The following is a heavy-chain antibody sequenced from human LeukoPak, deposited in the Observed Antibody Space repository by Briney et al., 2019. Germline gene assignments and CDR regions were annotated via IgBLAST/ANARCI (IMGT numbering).Heavy chain of an antibody. V-gene: IGHV3-15*05. D-gene: IGHD2-2*01. CDR2: IYRNADGGTT. CDR1: GFTFRNAW. Sequence: GGSLRLSCADSGFTFRNAWMTWVRQAPGKGLEWVGRIYRNADGGTTDYAAPVKGRFTISRDDSKNTLYLQMNSLKTEDTAVYYCTTDSYCSTTTCYASSNYYYGLDAWGQGTSVTVSS. CDR3: TTDSYCSTTTCYASSNYYYGLDA. J-gene: IGHJ6*02.